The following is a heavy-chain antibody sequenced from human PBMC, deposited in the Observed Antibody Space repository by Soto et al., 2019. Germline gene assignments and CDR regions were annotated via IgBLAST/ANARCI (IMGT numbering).Heavy chain of an antibody. V-gene: IGHV1-8*01. CDR3: ARKDCISTSCYAEVRAIHP. J-gene: IGHJ5*02. CDR1: GYTFTSYD. Sequence: QVQLVQSGAEVKKPGASVKVSCKASGYTFTSYDINWVRQATGQGREWMGWMNHNSGNTGYAQKFQGRVTMTRNTSISTAYMEMSSLRSEDTAVYYWARKDCISTSCYAEVRAIHPWGQGTLVTVSS. CDR2: MNHNSGNT. D-gene: IGHD2-2*01.